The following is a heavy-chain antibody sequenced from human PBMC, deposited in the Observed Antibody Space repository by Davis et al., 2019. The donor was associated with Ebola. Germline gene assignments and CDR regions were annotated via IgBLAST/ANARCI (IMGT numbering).Heavy chain of an antibody. CDR1: GYTFTSYG. CDR3: ATGHHFGVVVDAFDI. CDR2: ISAYNGNT. D-gene: IGHD3-3*01. Sequence: ASVKVSCKASGYTFTSYGISWVRQAPGQGLEWMGWISAYNGNTNYAQKLQGRVTMTTDTSTSTAYMELRSLRSDDTAVYYCATGHHFGVVVDAFDIWGQGTMVTVSS. V-gene: IGHV1-18*01. J-gene: IGHJ3*02.